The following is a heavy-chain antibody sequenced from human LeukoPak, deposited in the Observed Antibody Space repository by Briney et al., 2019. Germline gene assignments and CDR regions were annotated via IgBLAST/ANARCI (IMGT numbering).Heavy chain of an antibody. Sequence: PSETLSLTCTVSGXSISSYYWSWIRQPPGKGLEWIGYIYYSGSTNYNPSLKSRVTISVDTSKNQFSLKLSSVTAAGTAVYYCASHCFDDAFDVWGQGTMVTVSS. CDR3: ASHCFDDAFDV. CDR1: GXSISSYY. CDR2: IYYSGST. V-gene: IGHV4-59*08. J-gene: IGHJ3*01.